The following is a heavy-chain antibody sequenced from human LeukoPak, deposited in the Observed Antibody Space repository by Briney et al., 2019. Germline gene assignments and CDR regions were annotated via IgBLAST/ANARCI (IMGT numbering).Heavy chain of an antibody. J-gene: IGHJ6*03. D-gene: IGHD4-17*01. CDR2: INSDGSSA. CDR3: ARVLFPVYGDYVDYYYYMDV. Sequence: PGGPLRLSCAASGFTFSRYWMHWVRQAPGKGLVWVSRINSDGSSANHADSVKGRFTISRDNAKNTLYLQMNSLRAEDTAVYYCARVLFPVYGDYVDYYYYMDVWGKGTTVTISS. CDR1: GFTFSRYW. V-gene: IGHV3-74*01.